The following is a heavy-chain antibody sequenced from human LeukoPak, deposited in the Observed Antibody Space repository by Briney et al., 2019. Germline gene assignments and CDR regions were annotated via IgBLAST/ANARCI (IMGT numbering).Heavy chain of an antibody. J-gene: IGHJ4*02. CDR3: ARAIGGYSGYDWWYFDY. Sequence: ASVKVSCKASGGTFSSYAISWVRQAPGQGLEWMGRIIPILGIANYAQKFQGRVTITADKSTSTAYMELSSLRSEDTAVYYCARAIGGYSGYDWWYFDYWGQGTLVTVSS. V-gene: IGHV1-69*04. CDR1: GGTFSSYA. D-gene: IGHD5-12*01. CDR2: IIPILGIA.